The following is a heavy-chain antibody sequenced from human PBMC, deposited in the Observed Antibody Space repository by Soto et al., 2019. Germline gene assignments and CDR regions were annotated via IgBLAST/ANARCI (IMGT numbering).Heavy chain of an antibody. CDR3: ARVGGGYYYYGMDV. Sequence: PSETLSLTCTVSGGSISSYYWSWIRQPPGKGLEWIGYIYYSGSTNYNPSLKSRVTISVDTSKNQFSLKLSSVTAADTAVYYCARVGGGYYYYGMDVWGQGTTVTVSS. J-gene: IGHJ6*02. CDR2: IYYSGST. CDR1: GGSISSYY. D-gene: IGHD3-16*01. V-gene: IGHV4-59*01.